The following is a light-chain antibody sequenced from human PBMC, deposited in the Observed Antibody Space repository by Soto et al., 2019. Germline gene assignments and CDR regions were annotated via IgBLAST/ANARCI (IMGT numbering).Light chain of an antibody. Sequence: DIQITQSPSSLSASVGDRVTITCRASKSISSYLNWYQQKPGKAPKLLIYAASSLQSGVPSRFSGSGSGTDFTLTISSLQPEDFATYYCQQSYSTLRVTFGGGTKVDIK. CDR3: QQSYSTLRVT. V-gene: IGKV1-39*01. CDR1: KSISSY. J-gene: IGKJ4*01. CDR2: AAS.